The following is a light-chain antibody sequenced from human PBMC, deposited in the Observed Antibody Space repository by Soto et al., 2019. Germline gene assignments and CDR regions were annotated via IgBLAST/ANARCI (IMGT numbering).Light chain of an antibody. CDR3: SSYTTSSLV. CDR1: SSDVGDYNY. CDR2: EVS. J-gene: IGLJ2*01. V-gene: IGLV2-14*01. Sequence: QSLLTQPASVSGSPGQSITISCTGTSSDVGDYNYVSWYQQHPGKAPKLMIYEVSNRPSGVSNRFSGSKSGNTASLTISGLQAEDEADYYCSSYTTSSLVFGGGTKLTVL.